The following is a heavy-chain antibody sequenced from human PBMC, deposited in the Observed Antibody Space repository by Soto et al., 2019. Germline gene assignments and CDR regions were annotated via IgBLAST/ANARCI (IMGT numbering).Heavy chain of an antibody. V-gene: IGHV3-23*01. J-gene: IGHJ3*02. D-gene: IGHD3-9*01. CDR1: GFTFSSYA. CDR3: AKELGDTLKKPRNYDILTGYYWEADAFDI. Sequence: GGSLRLSCAASGFTFSSYAMSWVRQAPGKGLEWVSAISGSGGSTYYADSVKGRFTISRDNSKNTLYLQMNSLRAEDTAVYYCAKELGDTLKKPRNYDILTGYYWEADAFDIWGQGTMVTVSS. CDR2: ISGSGGST.